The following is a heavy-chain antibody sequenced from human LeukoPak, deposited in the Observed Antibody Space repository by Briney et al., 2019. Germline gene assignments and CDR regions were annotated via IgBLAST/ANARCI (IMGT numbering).Heavy chain of an antibody. J-gene: IGHJ4*02. CDR3: ARDQLYCSGGHCYFDF. CDR1: RFTFSSYW. V-gene: IGHV3-74*01. CDR2: INSDGSST. D-gene: IGHD2-15*01. Sequence: GGSLRLSCAASRFTFSSYWMHWVRQAPGKGLVWVSRINSDGSSTAYADSVKGRFTISRDNAKNTLYLQMNSLRAEDTAVYYCARDQLYCSGGHCYFDFWGQGTLVTVSS.